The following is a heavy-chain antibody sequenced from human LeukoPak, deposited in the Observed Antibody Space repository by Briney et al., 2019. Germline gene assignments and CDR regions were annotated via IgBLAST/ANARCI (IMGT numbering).Heavy chain of an antibody. CDR1: GFTFSSYG. Sequence: GGSLRLSCAASGFTFSSYGMHWVRQAPGRGLEWVAVIWYDGSNKYYADSVKGRFTISRDNSKNTLYLQISGLRAEDTAVYYCARDRSTTAVDYWGQGTLVTVSS. J-gene: IGHJ4*02. D-gene: IGHD1-26*01. CDR2: IWYDGSNK. V-gene: IGHV3-33*01. CDR3: ARDRSTTAVDY.